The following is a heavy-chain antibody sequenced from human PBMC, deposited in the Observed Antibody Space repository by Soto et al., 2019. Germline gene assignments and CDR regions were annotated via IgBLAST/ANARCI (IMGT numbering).Heavy chain of an antibody. CDR3: AGGGRVAAADPNDAFDI. CDR1: GYTFTSYA. D-gene: IGHD6-13*01. CDR2: INAGNGNT. Sequence: QVQLVQSGAEVKKPGASVKVSCKASGYTFTSYAMHWVRQAPGQRLEWMGWINAGNGNTKYSQKFQGRVTITRDTAASTAYMERSSLRSEDTAVYYCAGGGRVAAADPNDAFDIWGQGTMVTVSS. J-gene: IGHJ3*02. V-gene: IGHV1-3*01.